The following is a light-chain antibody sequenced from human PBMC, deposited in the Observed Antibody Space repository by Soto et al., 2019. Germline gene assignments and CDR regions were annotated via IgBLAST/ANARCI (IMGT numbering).Light chain of an antibody. CDR2: DVT. CDR3: CSYTTSDTLV. Sequence: QSALTQPRSVSGSPGQSVTISCTGTSSDVGGYNYVSWYQQHPGKAPKLMIYDVTERPSGVPDRFSGSKSGNTASLTISGLQAEDEADYYCCSYTTSDTLVFGGGTKLTVL. CDR1: SSDVGGYNY. V-gene: IGLV2-11*01. J-gene: IGLJ2*01.